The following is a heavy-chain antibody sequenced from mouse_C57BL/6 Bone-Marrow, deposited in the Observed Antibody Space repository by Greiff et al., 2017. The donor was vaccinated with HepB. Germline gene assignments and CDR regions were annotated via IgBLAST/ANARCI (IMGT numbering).Heavy chain of an antibody. CDR2: IYPGSGST. Sequence: QVQLQQPGAELVKPGASVKMSCKASGYTFTSYWITWVKQRPGQGLKWIGDIYPGSGSTNYNEKFKSKATLTVDTSSSTAYMQLSSLTSEDSAVYYCARGTYYGNYVGYFDVWGTGTTVTVSS. D-gene: IGHD2-10*01. CDR3: ARGTYYGNYVGYFDV. V-gene: IGHV1-55*01. CDR1: GYTFTSYW. J-gene: IGHJ1*03.